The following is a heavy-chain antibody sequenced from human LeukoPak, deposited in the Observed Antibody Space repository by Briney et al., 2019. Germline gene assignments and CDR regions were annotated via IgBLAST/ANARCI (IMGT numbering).Heavy chain of an antibody. J-gene: IGHJ4*02. CDR1: GSTFSGYS. CDR2: FGTRSTSI. D-gene: IGHD3-22*01. V-gene: IGHV3-21*01. Sequence: GGSLRLSCTASGSTFSGYSMNWIRQAPGKGLEWVSSFGTRSTSIYHAGSVKGRFAISRDNAKNSLYLQMNSLRAEDTALYYCAREVSEGFDFWGQGTLVTVSS. CDR3: AREVSEGFDF.